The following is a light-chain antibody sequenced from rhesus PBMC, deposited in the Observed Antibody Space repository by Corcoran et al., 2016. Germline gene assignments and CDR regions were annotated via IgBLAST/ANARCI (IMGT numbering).Light chain of an antibody. Sequence: DIQMTQSPSSLSASVGDTVTITCRASQGISSYLNWFQQKPGKAPKLLIYDASSLESGVPSRFSGSGFGTDCTLTISSLQPEDFAAYYCLQHKSYPFTFGPGTKLDIK. CDR1: QGISSY. CDR3: LQHKSYPFT. V-gene: IGKV1-28*02. J-gene: IGKJ3*01. CDR2: DAS.